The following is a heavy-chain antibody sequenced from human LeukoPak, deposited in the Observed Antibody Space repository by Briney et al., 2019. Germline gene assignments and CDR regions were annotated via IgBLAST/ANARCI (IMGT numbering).Heavy chain of an antibody. V-gene: IGHV1-69*06. D-gene: IGHD1-14*01. J-gene: IGHJ5*02. CDR2: IIPIFGTA. CDR3: AIDPNLWFDP. Sequence: GASVKVSCKASGGTFSSYAISWVRQAPGQGLEWMGGIIPIFGTANYAQKFQGRVTITADKSTSTAYMELSRLRSDDTAVYYCAIDPNLWFDPWGQGTLVTVSS. CDR1: GGTFSSYA.